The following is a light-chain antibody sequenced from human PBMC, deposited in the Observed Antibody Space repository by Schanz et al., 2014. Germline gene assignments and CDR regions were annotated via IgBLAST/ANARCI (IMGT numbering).Light chain of an antibody. CDR1: SSDVGGYNY. V-gene: IGLV2-11*01. CDR3: CSYAGSPYV. J-gene: IGLJ1*01. CDR2: DVS. Sequence: QSALTQPASVSGSPGQSITISCTGTSSDVGGYNYVSWYQQHPGKAPKLMIYDVSHRPSGVPDRFSGSKSGNTASLTISGLQAEDDADYYCCSYAGSPYVFGTGTKLTVL.